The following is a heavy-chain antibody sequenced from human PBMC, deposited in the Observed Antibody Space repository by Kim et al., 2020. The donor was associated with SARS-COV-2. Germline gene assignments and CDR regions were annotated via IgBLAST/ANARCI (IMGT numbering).Heavy chain of an antibody. CDR3: ATPAVNIGGYDLGEGRGEYYGMDV. J-gene: IGHJ6*02. CDR1: GGTFSSYA. D-gene: IGHD5-12*01. Sequence: SVKVSCKASGGTFSSYAISWVRQAPGQGLEWMGGIIPIFGTANYAQKFQGRVTITADESTSTAYMELSSLRSEDTAVYYCATPAVNIGGYDLGEGRGEYYGMDVWGQGTTVTVSS. CDR2: IIPIFGTA. V-gene: IGHV1-69*13.